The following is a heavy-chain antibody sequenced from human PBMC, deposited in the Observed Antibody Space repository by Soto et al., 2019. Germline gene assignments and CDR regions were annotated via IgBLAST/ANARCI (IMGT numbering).Heavy chain of an antibody. V-gene: IGHV4-59*01. J-gene: IGHJ6*02. D-gene: IGHD2-21*02. CDR1: GGSISGYY. CDR3: TRDGDGRMTTNPYYYYGMDV. CDR2: VYYSGGA. Sequence: ETLSLTCTVSGGSISGYYWSWIRQPPGTGLEWIGNVYYSGGAKYNPSVKRRVSISVDTSKNQFSLNLSSVTAADTAVYYCTRDGDGRMTTNPYYYYGMDVWGPGITVTVSS.